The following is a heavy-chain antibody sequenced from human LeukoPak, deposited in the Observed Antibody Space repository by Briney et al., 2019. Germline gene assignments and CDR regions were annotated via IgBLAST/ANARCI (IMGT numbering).Heavy chain of an antibody. V-gene: IGHV4-4*07. D-gene: IGHD6-13*01. J-gene: IGHJ5*02. CDR1: GGSINGYY. CDR2: IYNSESI. CDR3: ARDRSSSYTRDWFDP. Sequence: SETLSLTCTVPGGSINGYYWSWIRQPAGKGLEWIGRIYNSESINYNPSLKSRVTMSIDTSKSQFSLKLNSVTAADTAVYYCARDRSSSYTRDWFDPWGQGALVTVSS.